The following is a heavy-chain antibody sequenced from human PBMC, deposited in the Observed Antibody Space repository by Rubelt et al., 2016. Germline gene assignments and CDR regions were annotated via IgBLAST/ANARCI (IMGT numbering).Heavy chain of an antibody. CDR3: ARDPRPVRGVIMTPTH. D-gene: IGHD3-10*01. CDR2: ISAYNGNP. CDR1: GYTFTSYG. J-gene: IGHJ4*02. Sequence: QVQLVQSGAEVKKPGASVKVSCKASGYTFTSYGISWVRQAPGPGLEWMGWISAYNGNPNYAQKLQGRGTMTTDTSTSTAYMELRSLRSDGTAVYYCARDPRPVRGVIMTPTHWGQGTLVTVSS. V-gene: IGHV1-18*01.